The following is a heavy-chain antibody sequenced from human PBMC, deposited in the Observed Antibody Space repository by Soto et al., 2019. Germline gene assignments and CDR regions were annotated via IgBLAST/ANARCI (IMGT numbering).Heavy chain of an antibody. CDR3: AIVCPFKAAAGPYYCKDMDV. Sequence: TGGSLRLSCAASGVTFSSYAMSWVRQAPGKGLEWVSSISGSGGSTYYADSVKGRFTISRDNSQKTLYLQMNSLRAEDTAVYYCAIVCPFKAAAGPYYCKDMDVWGQGTTVTVSS. V-gene: IGHV3-23*01. CDR2: ISGSGGST. J-gene: IGHJ6*02. CDR1: GVTFSSYA. D-gene: IGHD6-13*01.